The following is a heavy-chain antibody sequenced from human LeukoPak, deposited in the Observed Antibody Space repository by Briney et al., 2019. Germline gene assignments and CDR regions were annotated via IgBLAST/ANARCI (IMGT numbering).Heavy chain of an antibody. V-gene: IGHV4-30-4*01. Sequence: PSETLSLTCTVSGGSISSGDYYWSWIRQPPGKVLELIGNIYYSASTYYNPSLKSRVTISVDTSKNQFSLKMSSVTAADTAVYYCARERTMVRGVLDYWGQGTLVTVSS. J-gene: IGHJ4*02. CDR3: ARERTMVRGVLDY. D-gene: IGHD3-10*01. CDR1: GGSISSGDYY. CDR2: IYYSAST.